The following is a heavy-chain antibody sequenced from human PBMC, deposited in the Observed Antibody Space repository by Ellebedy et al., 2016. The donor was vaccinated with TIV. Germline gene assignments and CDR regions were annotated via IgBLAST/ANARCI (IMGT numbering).Heavy chain of an antibody. CDR2: INPNSGGT. J-gene: IGHJ5*02. D-gene: IGHD3-9*01. V-gene: IGHV1-2*02. CDR1: GYTFTGYY. Sequence: ASVKVSCXASGYTFTGYYMHWVRQAPGQGLEWMGWINPNSGGTNYAQKFQGRVTMTRDTSISTAYMELSSLRSEDTAVYYCARGATYYDILTGYYRGWFDPWGQGTLVTVSS. CDR3: ARGATYYDILTGYYRGWFDP.